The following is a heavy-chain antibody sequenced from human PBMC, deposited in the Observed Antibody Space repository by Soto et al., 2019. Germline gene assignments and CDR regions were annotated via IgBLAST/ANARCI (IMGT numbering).Heavy chain of an antibody. CDR3: ARGGNYDYVWGSYRSLPFDY. D-gene: IGHD3-16*02. Sequence: SETLSLTCAVYGGSFSGYYWSWIRQPPGKGLEWIGEINHSGSTNYNPSLKSRVTISVDTSKNQFSLKLSSVTAADTAVYYCARGGNYDYVWGSYRSLPFDYWGQGTLVTVS. CDR1: GGSFSGYY. V-gene: IGHV4-34*01. CDR2: INHSGST. J-gene: IGHJ4*02.